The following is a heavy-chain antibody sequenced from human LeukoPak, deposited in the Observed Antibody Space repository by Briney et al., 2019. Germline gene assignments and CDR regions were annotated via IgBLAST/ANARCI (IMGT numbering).Heavy chain of an antibody. D-gene: IGHD3-3*01. J-gene: IGHJ3*02. V-gene: IGHV3-74*01. CDR1: GFTFSSYW. CDR2: INTDGSST. Sequence: GGSLRLSCAASGFTFSSYWMHWVRQAPGKGLVWVSRINTDGSSTTYADSVKGRFTISRDNAKNTLYLQMNTLRAEDTAVYYCARDMSSGLLEWLYPPDTFDIWGQGTMVTVSS. CDR3: ARDMSSGLLEWLYPPDTFDI.